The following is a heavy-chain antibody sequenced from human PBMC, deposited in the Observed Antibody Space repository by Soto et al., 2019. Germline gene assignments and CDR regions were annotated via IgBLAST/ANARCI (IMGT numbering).Heavy chain of an antibody. Sequence: LRLSCAASGFTFSSYAMSWVRQAPGKGLEWVSAISGSSTYYADSVKGRFTISRDNSKNTLYLQMNSLRAEDTAVYYDYGSYYGMDVWGKGTRVTVP. V-gene: IGHV3-23*01. J-gene: IGHJ6*04. CDR3: YGSYYGMDV. CDR1: GFTFSSYA. CDR2: ISGSST.